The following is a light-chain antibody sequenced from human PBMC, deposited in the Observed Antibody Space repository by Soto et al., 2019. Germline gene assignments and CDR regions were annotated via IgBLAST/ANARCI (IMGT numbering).Light chain of an antibody. V-gene: IGKV1-39*01. CDR2: DAS. Sequence: DIKITQSPSSLSASVGDRVTITFQARQDISNYLNWYQQKPGKAPKLLIYDASSLQSGVPSRFSGSGSGTHFTLTINSLKPEDFAAYYCQHNYTVPIAFGQGTRLEIK. CDR1: QDISNY. J-gene: IGKJ5*01. CDR3: QHNYTVPIA.